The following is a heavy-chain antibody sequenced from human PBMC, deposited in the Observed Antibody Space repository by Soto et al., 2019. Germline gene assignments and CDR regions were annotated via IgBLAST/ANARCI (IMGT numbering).Heavy chain of an antibody. V-gene: IGHV3-30*18. CDR3: AKVSAQLVHYFYFHYMDV. CDR1: GFTFSTYG. CDR2: ISYDGNNK. Sequence: GGSLRLSCAASGFTFSTYGMHWVRQAPGKGLEWVAVISYDGNNKYYADSVKGRFTISRDNSKNTLYLQMNSLRPEDTAVYYCAKVSAQLVHYFYFHYMDVWGKGTTVTVSS. D-gene: IGHD6-6*01. J-gene: IGHJ6*03.